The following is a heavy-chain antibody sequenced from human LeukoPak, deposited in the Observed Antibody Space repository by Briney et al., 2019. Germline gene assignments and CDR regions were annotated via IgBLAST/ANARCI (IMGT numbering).Heavy chain of an antibody. CDR2: MNPNSGNT. V-gene: IGHV1-8*01. Sequence: ASVKVSCKASGYTFTSNDINWVRQATGQGLEWMGWMNPNSGNTGYAQKFQGRVTITRDTSISTAYMELSSLRSDDTAVYYCARDVSQGVSSGGSWAPFDYWGQGTLVTVSS. D-gene: IGHD2-15*01. J-gene: IGHJ4*02. CDR1: GYTFTSND. CDR3: ARDVSQGVSSGGSWAPFDY.